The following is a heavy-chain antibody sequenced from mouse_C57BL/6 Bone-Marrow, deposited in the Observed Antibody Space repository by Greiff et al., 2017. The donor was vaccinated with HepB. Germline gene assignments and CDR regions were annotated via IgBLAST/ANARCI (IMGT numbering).Heavy chain of an antibody. J-gene: IGHJ1*03. CDR3: ARDDHYYGSRYWYFDV. V-gene: IGHV7-1*01. Sequence: EVKLMESGGGLVQSGRSLRLSCATSGFTFSDFYMEWVRQAPGKGLEWIAASRNKANDYTTEYSASVKGRFIVSRDTSQSILYLQMNALRAEDTAIYYCARDDHYYGSRYWYFDVWGTGTTVTVSS. CDR1: GFTFSDFY. CDR2: SRNKANDYTT. D-gene: IGHD1-1*01.